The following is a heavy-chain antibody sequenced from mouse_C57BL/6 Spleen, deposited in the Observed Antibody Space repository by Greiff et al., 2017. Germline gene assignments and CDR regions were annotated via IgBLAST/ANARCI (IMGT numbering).Heavy chain of an antibody. CDR3: TRGQAYAMDY. D-gene: IGHD3-3*01. CDR2: IDPETGGT. V-gene: IGHV1-15*01. J-gene: IGHJ4*01. Sequence: VQRVESGAELVRPGASVTLSCKASGYTFTDYEMHWVKQTPVHGLEWIGAIDPETGGTAYNQKFKGKAILTADKSSSTAYMELRSLTSEDSAVYYCTRGQAYAMDYWGQGTSVTVSS. CDR1: GYTFTDYE.